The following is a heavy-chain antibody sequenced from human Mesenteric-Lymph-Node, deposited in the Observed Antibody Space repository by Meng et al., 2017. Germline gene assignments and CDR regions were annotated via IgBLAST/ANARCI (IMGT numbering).Heavy chain of an antibody. CDR1: GGSISSGDYY. J-gene: IGHJ5*02. V-gene: IGHV4-30-4*01. Sequence: VQLKASGPGLVKPSQTRSLTCTVSGGSISSGDYYWSWIRQPPGKGLEWIGYIYYSGSTYYNPSLKSRVTISVDTSKNQFSLKLSSVTAADTAVYYCARASSPRDWFDPWGQGTLVTVSS. D-gene: IGHD3-10*01. CDR2: IYYSGST. CDR3: ARASSPRDWFDP.